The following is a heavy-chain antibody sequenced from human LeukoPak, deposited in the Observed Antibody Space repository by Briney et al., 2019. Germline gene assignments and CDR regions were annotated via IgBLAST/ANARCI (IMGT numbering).Heavy chain of an antibody. CDR2: IYYSGST. D-gene: IGHD3-9*01. J-gene: IGHJ4*02. V-gene: IGHV4-30-4*01. Sequence: SRTLSLTCTVSGGSISSGDYYWSWIRQPPGKGLEWIGYIYYSGSTYYNPSLKSRVTISVDTSKNQFSLKLSSVTAADTAVYYCAREIPILTGYPDYWGQGTLVTVSS. CDR1: GGSISSGDYY. CDR3: AREIPILTGYPDY.